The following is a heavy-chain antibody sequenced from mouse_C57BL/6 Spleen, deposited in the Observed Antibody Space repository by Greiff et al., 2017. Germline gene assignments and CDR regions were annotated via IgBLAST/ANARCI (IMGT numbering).Heavy chain of an antibody. Sequence: QVQLQQPGAELVKPGASVKLSCKASGYTFTSYWMHWVKQRPGQGLEWIGMIHPNSGSTNYNEQFKSKATLTVDKSSSTAYMQLSSLTSEDSAVDYCAGYCGSSSGFDYWGQGTTLTVSS. CDR1: GYTFTSYW. CDR3: AGYCGSSSGFDY. D-gene: IGHD1-1*01. CDR2: IHPNSGST. V-gene: IGHV1-64*01. J-gene: IGHJ2*01.